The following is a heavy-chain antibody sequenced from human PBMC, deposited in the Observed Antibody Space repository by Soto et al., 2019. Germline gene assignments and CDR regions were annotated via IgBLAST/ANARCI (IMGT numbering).Heavy chain of an antibody. J-gene: IGHJ4*02. D-gene: IGHD1-26*01. CDR2: IRFDGSNI. CDR3: ARDGVGGTVFFGYVDY. V-gene: IGHV3-30*02. Sequence: GGSLRLSCAVPGIIFTGYGMHWVRQAPGKGLEWVAIIRFDGSNIHYADSVKGRFTISRDNSKNTLYLQMNSLRAEDTAVYCCARDGVGGTVFFGYVDYWGQGALVTV. CDR1: GIIFTGYG.